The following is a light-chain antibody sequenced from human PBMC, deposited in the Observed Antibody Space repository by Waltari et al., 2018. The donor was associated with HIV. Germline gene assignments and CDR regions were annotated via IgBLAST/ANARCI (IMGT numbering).Light chain of an antibody. J-gene: IGLJ1*01. Sequence: SSELTQPPSVSVSPGQTARITCSGDDSPKPYTPWFQQKPGQAPLVVIHKNTERPSGIPERFSASRSGTTVTLTISGVQTDDEADYYCLSADSSGTYVFGPGTTVTVL. V-gene: IGLV3-25*03. CDR1: DSPKPY. CDR3: LSADSSGTYV. CDR2: KNT.